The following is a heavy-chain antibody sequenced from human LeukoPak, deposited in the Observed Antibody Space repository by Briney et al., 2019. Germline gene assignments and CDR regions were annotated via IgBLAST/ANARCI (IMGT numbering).Heavy chain of an antibody. D-gene: IGHD5-18*01. J-gene: IGHJ3*02. V-gene: IGHV4-39*01. CDR3: ARPGIQLWLGNAFDI. CDR1: GGSISSSSYY. Sequence: SETLSLTCAVSGGSISSSSYYWGWIRQPPGKGLEWIGSIYYSGSTYYNPSLKSRVTISVDTSKNQFSLKLSSVTAADTAVYYCARPGIQLWLGNAFDIWGQGTMVTVSS. CDR2: IYYSGST.